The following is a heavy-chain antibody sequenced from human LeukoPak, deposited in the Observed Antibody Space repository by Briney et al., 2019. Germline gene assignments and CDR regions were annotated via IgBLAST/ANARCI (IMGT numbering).Heavy chain of an antibody. CDR1: GFTFSSNV. Sequence: GGSLRLSCAASGFTFSSNVMSWVRQAPGKGLEWVSSVSGSGGSIYYADSVKGRFTSSRDNSKNTLSLQMNSLRAEDTAVYYCAKDLNPDVWGKGTTVSISS. CDR2: VSGSGGSI. CDR3: AKDLNPDV. V-gene: IGHV3-23*01. J-gene: IGHJ6*04.